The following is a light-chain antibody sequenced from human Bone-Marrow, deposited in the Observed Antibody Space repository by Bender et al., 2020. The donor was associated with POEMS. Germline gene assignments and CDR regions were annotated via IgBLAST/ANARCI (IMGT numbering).Light chain of an antibody. J-gene: IGLJ3*02. Sequence: QSVLTQPPSASGTPGQRVTISCSGGSSNIGAHDVNWYQHLPGTAPKLLIYSSHRRPSEVPDRFSGARSGTSASLAISGLQSEDEADYYCAVWDDSLNGWVFGGGTKLTVL. CDR1: SSNIGAHD. CDR3: AVWDDSLNGWV. CDR2: SSH. V-gene: IGLV1-44*01.